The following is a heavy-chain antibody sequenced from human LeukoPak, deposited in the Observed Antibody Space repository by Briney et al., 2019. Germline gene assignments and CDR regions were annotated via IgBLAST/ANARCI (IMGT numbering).Heavy chain of an antibody. J-gene: IGHJ3*02. Sequence: GGSLRLSCAASGFTFSSYDMHWVRQATGKGLEWVSAIGTAGDTYYPGSVKGRFTISRDNSKNTLYLQMNSLRAEDTAVYYCAKDLVPAAAPNDAFDIWGQGTMVTVSS. CDR1: GFTFSSYD. CDR2: IGTAGDT. D-gene: IGHD2-2*01. V-gene: IGHV3-13*01. CDR3: AKDLVPAAAPNDAFDI.